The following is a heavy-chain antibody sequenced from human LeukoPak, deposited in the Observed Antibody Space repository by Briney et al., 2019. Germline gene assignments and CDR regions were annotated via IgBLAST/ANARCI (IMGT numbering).Heavy chain of an antibody. CDR1: GFTFSSYA. D-gene: IGHD1-26*01. V-gene: IGHV3-30*04. Sequence: GGSLRLSCAASGFTFSSYAMHWVRQAPGKGLEWEAVISYDGSTKYYADSVKGRFTISRDNSKNTLYLQMNSLRAEDTAVYYCAAIVGATTPPFDYWGQGTLVTVSS. CDR3: AAIVGATTPPFDY. J-gene: IGHJ4*02. CDR2: ISYDGSTK.